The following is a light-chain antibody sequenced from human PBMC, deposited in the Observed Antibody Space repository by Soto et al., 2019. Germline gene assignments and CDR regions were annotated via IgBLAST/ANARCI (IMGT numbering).Light chain of an antibody. CDR1: QSITSNF. V-gene: IGKV3-20*01. Sequence: EIVLTQSPGTLSLSPGERATLSCRASQSITSNFLAWYQQKRDQAPRLLVYGASTRAAGAPARFIGSGFGTDFSVTITRLEPKDFAVYYFQQYGRSSLVYTFGQGTKLGVK. J-gene: IGKJ2*01. CDR2: GAS. CDR3: QQYGRSSLVYT.